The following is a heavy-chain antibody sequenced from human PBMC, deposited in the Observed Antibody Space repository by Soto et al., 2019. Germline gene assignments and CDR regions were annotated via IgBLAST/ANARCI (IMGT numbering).Heavy chain of an antibody. Sequence: QVQLVQSGAEEKKPGASVKVSCTASGYTFTSYAMHWVRQAPGQRLEWMGWINAGNGNTKYSQKFQGRVTITRDTSASTAYMELSSLRSEDTAVYYCARSLVVVTALDYWGQGTLVTVSS. CDR2: INAGNGNT. V-gene: IGHV1-3*05. CDR1: GYTFTSYA. D-gene: IGHD2-21*02. J-gene: IGHJ4*02. CDR3: ARSLVVVTALDY.